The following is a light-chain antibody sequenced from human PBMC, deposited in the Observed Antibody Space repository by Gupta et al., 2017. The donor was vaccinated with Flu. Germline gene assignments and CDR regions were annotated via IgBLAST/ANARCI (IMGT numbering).Light chain of an antibody. J-gene: IGLJ3*02. V-gene: IGLV2-11*01. Sequence: QSALTQPRSVSGSPGQSVTISCTGTSGDVGGYNYVSWYQHHPGKAPKLMIYDVTKRPSGVPDHFSGSKSGNTASLTISGLQAEDEADYYCCSYAGTYTWVFGGGTKLTVL. CDR2: DVT. CDR1: SGDVGGYNY. CDR3: CSYAGTYTWV.